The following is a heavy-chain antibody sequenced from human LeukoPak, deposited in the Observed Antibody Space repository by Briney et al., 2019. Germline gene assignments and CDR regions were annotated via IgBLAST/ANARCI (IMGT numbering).Heavy chain of an antibody. D-gene: IGHD2-2*01. Sequence: GGSLRLSCAASGFTFSSYWMSWVRQAPGKGLEWVANIKQDGSEKYYVDSVKGRFTISRDNAKNSLYLQMNSLRSEDTAVYYCARGRYCSSTSCYEVYWFDPWGQGTLVTVSS. J-gene: IGHJ5*02. CDR3: ARGRYCSSTSCYEVYWFDP. CDR1: GFTFSSYW. V-gene: IGHV3-7*03. CDR2: IKQDGSEK.